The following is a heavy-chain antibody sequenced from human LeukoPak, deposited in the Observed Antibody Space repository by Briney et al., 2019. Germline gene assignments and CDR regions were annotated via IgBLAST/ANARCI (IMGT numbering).Heavy chain of an antibody. CDR1: GFTFSSYR. D-gene: IGHD1-20*01. CDR3: ARHSLIGTTPFDY. V-gene: IGHV3-21*04. CDR2: ISGGSTYI. J-gene: IGHJ4*02. Sequence: PGGSLRLSCAASGFTFSSYRMNWVRQAPGKGLEWVSSISGGSTYIHYADSLKGRLTISRDNAKSSLSLQMNSLRAEDTAVYYCARHSLIGTTPFDYWGQGTLVTVSS.